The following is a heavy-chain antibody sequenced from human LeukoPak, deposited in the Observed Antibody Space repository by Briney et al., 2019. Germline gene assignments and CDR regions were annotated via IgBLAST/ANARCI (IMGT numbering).Heavy chain of an antibody. CDR1: GFTFDDYG. D-gene: IGHD3-10*01. CDR3: ARDDYGSGSWNDY. J-gene: IGHJ4*02. V-gene: IGHV3-20*04. CDR2: IIWSGGST. Sequence: GGSLRLSCAASGFTFDDYGMSWVRQAPGKGLEWVSGIIWSGGSTGYADSVKGRFTISRDSAKNSLYLQMNSLRAEDTALYYCARDDYGSGSWNDYWGQGTLVTVSS.